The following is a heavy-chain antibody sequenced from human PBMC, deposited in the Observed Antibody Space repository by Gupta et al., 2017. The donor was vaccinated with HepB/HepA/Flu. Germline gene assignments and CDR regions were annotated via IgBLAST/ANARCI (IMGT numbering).Heavy chain of an antibody. D-gene: IGHD3-3*01. CDR3: ARDSTIFGGGKAPYGMDV. CDR2: ISSSSSYI. CDR1: GFTFGSYT. J-gene: IGHJ6*02. V-gene: IGHV3-21*01. Sequence: EVQLVESGGGLVKPGGSLRLSCAASGFTFGSYTMNWVRQAPGKGLEWVSSISSSSSYIYYADSVKGRVTISRDNAKNSLYLQMNSLRAEETAVYYCARDSTIFGGGKAPYGMDVWCQGTTVTVYS.